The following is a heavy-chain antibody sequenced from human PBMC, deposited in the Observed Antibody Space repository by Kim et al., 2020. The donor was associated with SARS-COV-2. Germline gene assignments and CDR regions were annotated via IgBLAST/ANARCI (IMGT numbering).Heavy chain of an antibody. CDR2: SNK. J-gene: IGHJ4*02. V-gene: IGHV3-30*01. Sequence: SNKYCADSASGRFTTTRDTSKNSLNLQMNSLGAEDTAVYYCASNSMLDYWGQGTLVTVSS. D-gene: IGHD3-3*02. CDR3: ASNSMLDY.